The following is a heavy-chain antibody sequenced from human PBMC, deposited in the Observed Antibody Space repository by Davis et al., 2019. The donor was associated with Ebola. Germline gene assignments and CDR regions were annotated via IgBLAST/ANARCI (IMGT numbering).Heavy chain of an antibody. D-gene: IGHD1-26*01. CDR3: ARASTWEILDY. CDR1: GFTFSTYW. CDR2: INTDGSAA. J-gene: IGHJ4*02. V-gene: IGHV3-74*01. Sequence: PGGSLRLSCAASGFTFSTYWMHWVRQVPGTGPVWVSRINTDGSAATYADSVRGRFTISRDNAKNTLYLQMNSLRADDTAVYYCARASTWEILDYWGQGTLVTVSS.